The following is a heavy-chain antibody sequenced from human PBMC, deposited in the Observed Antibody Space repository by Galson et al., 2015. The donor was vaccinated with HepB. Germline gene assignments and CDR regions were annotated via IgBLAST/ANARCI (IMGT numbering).Heavy chain of an antibody. CDR3: ARGELYCRGGSCYTGEFDY. D-gene: IGHD2-15*01. J-gene: IGHJ4*02. Sequence: SLRLSCAASGLTFSSYSMNWVRQAPGKGLEWVSSISGSSTYIYYADSVKGRFTISRDNAENSLYLQMNSLRAEDTAVYYCARGELYCRGGSCYTGEFDYWGQGTLLTVSS. CDR1: GLTFSSYS. V-gene: IGHV3-21*01. CDR2: ISGSSTYI.